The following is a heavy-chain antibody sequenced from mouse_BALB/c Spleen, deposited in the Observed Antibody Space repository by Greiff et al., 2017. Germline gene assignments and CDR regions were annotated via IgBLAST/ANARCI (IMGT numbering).Heavy chain of an antibody. Sequence: VQLQQSGAELAKPGPSVNMSCKASGYTFTSYWMHWVKQRPGQGLEWIGYINPSTGYTEYNQKFKDKATLTADTSSSTAYMQLSSLTSEDSAVYYCAREGYPAYWGQGTLVTVSA. D-gene: IGHD2-2*01. J-gene: IGHJ3*01. CDR3: AREGYPAY. CDR2: INPSTGYT. CDR1: GYTFTSYW. V-gene: IGHV1-7*01.